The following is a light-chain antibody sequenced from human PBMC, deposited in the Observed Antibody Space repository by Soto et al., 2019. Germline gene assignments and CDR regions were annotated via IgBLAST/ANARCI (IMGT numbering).Light chain of an antibody. CDR3: LQDYNYHWT. V-gene: IGKV1-6*01. J-gene: IGKJ1*01. CDR1: QGIRND. CDR2: AES. Sequence: AIQMTHSPSSLSASVGDRVTITCRASQGIRNDLGWYQQKPGKAPKLLIYAESSLQSGVPSRFRGSGSGKDLTLTISSLQPEDFATYYCLQDYNYHWTFGQGTKVDIX.